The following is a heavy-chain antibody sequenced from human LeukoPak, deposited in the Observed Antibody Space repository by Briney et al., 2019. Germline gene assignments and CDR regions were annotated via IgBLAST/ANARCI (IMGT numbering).Heavy chain of an antibody. D-gene: IGHD3-22*01. CDR1: GGTFSSYA. Sequence: GASVKVSCKASGGTFSSYAISWVRQAPGQGLEWMGRIIPILGIANYAQKFQGRVTITADKSTSTAYMELSSLRSEDTAVYYCARRYYYDSSGYTLDYWGQGTLVTVSS. J-gene: IGHJ4*02. CDR2: IIPILGIA. V-gene: IGHV1-69*04. CDR3: ARRYYYDSSGYTLDY.